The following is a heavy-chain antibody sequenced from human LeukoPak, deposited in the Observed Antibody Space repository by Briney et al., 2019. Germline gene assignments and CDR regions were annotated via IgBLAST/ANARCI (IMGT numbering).Heavy chain of an antibody. CDR1: GFTFSSDG. D-gene: IGHD6-19*01. CDR2: IWYDGSNK. CDR3: AKASESSIAVVGTPGY. J-gene: IGHJ4*02. Sequence: GGSLRLSCAASGFTFSSDGMHWVRQAPGKGLEWVAVIWYDGSNKYYADSVKGRFTISRDNSKNTLYLQMNSLRAEDTAVYYCAKASESSIAVVGTPGYWGQGTLVTVSS. V-gene: IGHV3-33*06.